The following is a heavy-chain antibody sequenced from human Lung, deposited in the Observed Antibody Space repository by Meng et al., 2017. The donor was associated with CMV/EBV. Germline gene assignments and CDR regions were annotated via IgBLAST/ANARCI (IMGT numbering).Heavy chain of an antibody. CDR1: GYTSTLYY. CDR3: ARERGLGFRGTNDAFDF. Sequence: ASXXVSXKASGYTSTLYYIHWVRQAPGQGLEWMGWINPNTGGTNSAQKFQGRVTMTGDTPISTAYMELSRLNSDDTALYYCARERGLGFRGTNDAFDFWGQGXMVTV. V-gene: IGHV1-2*02. CDR2: INPNTGGT. J-gene: IGHJ3*01. D-gene: IGHD1-14*01.